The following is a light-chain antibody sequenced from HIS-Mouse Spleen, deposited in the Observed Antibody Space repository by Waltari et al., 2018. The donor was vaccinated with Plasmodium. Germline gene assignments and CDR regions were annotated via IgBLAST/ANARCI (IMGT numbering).Light chain of an antibody. CDR3: CSYAGSYTLV. CDR2: DVS. Sequence: QSALTQPRSVSGSPGQSVTLPCTGTSSDVGGYNYVSWYQQPPGKAPKLMIYDVSKRPSGVPDRFSGSKSGNTASLTISGLQAEDEADYYCCSYAGSYTLVFGGGTKLTVL. V-gene: IGLV2-11*01. J-gene: IGLJ2*01. CDR1: SSDVGGYNY.